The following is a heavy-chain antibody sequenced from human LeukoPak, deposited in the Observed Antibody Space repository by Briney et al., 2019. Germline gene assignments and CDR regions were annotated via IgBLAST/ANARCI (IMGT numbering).Heavy chain of an antibody. D-gene: IGHD3-10*01. CDR1: GFTFTTYW. J-gene: IGHJ4*02. Sequence: GGSLRLSCAASGFTFTTYWMSWVRQAPGKGLEWVANMKPDGSEIFYVDSVKGRFTISRDNAMNTLYLQMNSLRAEDTAVYYCARDGVYGSGSYYDWGQGTLVTVSS. V-gene: IGHV3-7*01. CDR2: MKPDGSEI. CDR3: ARDGVYGSGSYYD.